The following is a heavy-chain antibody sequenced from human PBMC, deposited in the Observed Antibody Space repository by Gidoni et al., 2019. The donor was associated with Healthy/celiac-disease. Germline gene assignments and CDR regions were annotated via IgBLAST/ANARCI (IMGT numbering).Heavy chain of an antibody. CDR3: AREKRDCSGGSCHETYFDY. CDR1: GGSISSGSYY. J-gene: IGHJ4*02. CDR2: IYTSGST. Sequence: QVQLQESGPGLVKPSQTLSLTCTVSGGSISSGSYYWSWIRQPAGKGLEWIGRIYTSGSTNYNPSLKSRVTISVDTSKNQFSLKLSPVTAADTAVYYCAREKRDCSGGSCHETYFDYWGQGTLVTVSS. V-gene: IGHV4-61*02. D-gene: IGHD2-15*01.